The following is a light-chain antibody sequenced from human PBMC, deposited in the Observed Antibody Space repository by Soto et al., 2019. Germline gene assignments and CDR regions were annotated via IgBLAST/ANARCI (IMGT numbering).Light chain of an antibody. CDR1: SRDVGGHNA. CDR3: SSFTSSITYV. V-gene: IGLV2-14*01. Sequence: QSVLTQPASVSGSPGQSITISCTGPSRDVGGHNAVSWYRQDPGKAPKLVIYDVTNRPSGVSHRFSGSKSGNTASLTISGLQTEDEADYYCSSFTSSITYVFGTGTKLTVL. J-gene: IGLJ1*01. CDR2: DVT.